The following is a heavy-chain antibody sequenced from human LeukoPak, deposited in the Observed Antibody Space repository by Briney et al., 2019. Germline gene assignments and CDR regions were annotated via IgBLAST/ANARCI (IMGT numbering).Heavy chain of an antibody. Sequence: GGSLRLSCAASGFTFSSYDMHWVRQATGKGLEWVSAIGTAGDTYYPGSVKGRFTISRENAKNSLYLQMNSLRAGDTAVYYCARDWDDCSGGSCYPNWFDPWGQGTLVTVSS. J-gene: IGHJ5*02. CDR1: GFTFSSYD. CDR2: IGTAGDT. D-gene: IGHD2-15*01. CDR3: ARDWDDCSGGSCYPNWFDP. V-gene: IGHV3-13*01.